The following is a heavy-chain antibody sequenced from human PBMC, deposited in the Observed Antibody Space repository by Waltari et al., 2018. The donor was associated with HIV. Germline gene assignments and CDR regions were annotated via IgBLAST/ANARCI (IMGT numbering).Heavy chain of an antibody. CDR1: GGSFSGYY. J-gene: IGHJ5*02. D-gene: IGHD2-2*01. CDR3: ARGPVPAGKFDP. Sequence: QVQLQQWGAGLLKPSETLSLTCAVYGGSFSGYYWSWIRQPPGKGLEWIGEINHSGSTNYNPSLKSRVTISVDTSKNQFSLKLSSVTAADTAVYYCARGPVPAGKFDPWGQGTLVTVSS. CDR2: INHSGST. V-gene: IGHV4-34*01.